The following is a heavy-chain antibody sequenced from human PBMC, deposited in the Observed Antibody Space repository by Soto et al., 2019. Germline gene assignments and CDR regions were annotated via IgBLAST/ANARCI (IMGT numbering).Heavy chain of an antibody. CDR2: IYSDGST. CDR1: GFSVSSRY. CDR3: ARSIPGVHAFEF. V-gene: IGHV3-66*01. D-gene: IGHD2-8*01. J-gene: IGHJ3*01. Sequence: GGSLRLSCAASGFSVSSRYMTWVRQAPGKGLDWVSVIYSDGSTHYADSVKGRFTISRDNSKNTLYLQMNSLRAEDTAVYYCARSIPGVHAFEFWGQGTMVTVSS.